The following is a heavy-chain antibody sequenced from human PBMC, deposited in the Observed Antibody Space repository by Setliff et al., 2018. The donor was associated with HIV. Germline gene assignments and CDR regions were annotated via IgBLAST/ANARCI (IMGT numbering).Heavy chain of an antibody. CDR3: ARATYTTLFGVLMGGGLQY. Sequence: SETLSLTCAVSGGSTNNYYLTWIRQPPGKGLEWIGSVSNGGGTNYNPSLKSRVSLSLDTSKTQFSLKLTSVTAADTAVYYCARATYTTLFGVLMGGGLQYWGPGTLVTVSS. V-gene: IGHV4-59*01. J-gene: IGHJ4*02. CDR1: GGSTNNYY. D-gene: IGHD3-3*01. CDR2: VSNGGGT.